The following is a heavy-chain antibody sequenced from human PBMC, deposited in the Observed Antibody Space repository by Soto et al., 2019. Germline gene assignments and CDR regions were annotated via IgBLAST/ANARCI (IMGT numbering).Heavy chain of an antibody. Sequence: QVQLVESGGGVVQPGRSLRLSCAASGFTFSSYGMHWVRQAPGKGLEWVAVISYDGSNKYYADSVKCRFTISRDNSKNTLYLQMNSLRAEDTAVYYCAKDRGWLAERYYYGMDVWGQGTTVTVSS. CDR3: AKDRGWLAERYYYGMDV. V-gene: IGHV3-30*18. CDR1: GFTFSSYG. CDR2: ISYDGSNK. D-gene: IGHD6-19*01. J-gene: IGHJ6*02.